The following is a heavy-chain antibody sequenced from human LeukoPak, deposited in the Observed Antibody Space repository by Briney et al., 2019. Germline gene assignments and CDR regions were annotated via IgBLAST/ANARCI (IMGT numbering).Heavy chain of an antibody. CDR1: GCTLSSYS. D-gene: IGHD6-19*01. CDR3: TREVAVAFDS. V-gene: IGHV3-21*01. CDR2: ISSTSSYI. J-gene: IGHJ4*02. Sequence: TGGSLRLSCAASGCTLSSYSMNWVRQAPGKGREWVSSISSTSSYIYYADSVKGRFTISRDNAKNSLYLQMNSLRAEDTAAYYCTREVAVAFDSWGQGTLVTVSS.